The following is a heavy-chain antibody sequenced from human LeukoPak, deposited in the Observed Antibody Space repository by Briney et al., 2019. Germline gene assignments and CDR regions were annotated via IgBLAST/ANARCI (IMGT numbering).Heavy chain of an antibody. CDR2: INPNSGGT. J-gene: IGHJ4*02. CDR1: GYTFTGYY. D-gene: IGHD6-13*01. Sequence: ASVKVSCKASGYTFTGYYMHWVRQAPGQGLEWMGRINPNSGGTNYAQKFQGRVTMIRDTSISTAYMELSRLRSDDTAVYYCARLRFGSSWYDYWGQGTLITVSS. V-gene: IGHV1-2*06. CDR3: ARLRFGSSWYDY.